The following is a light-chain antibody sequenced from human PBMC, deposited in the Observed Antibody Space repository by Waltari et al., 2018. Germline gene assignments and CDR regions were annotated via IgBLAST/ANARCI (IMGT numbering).Light chain of an antibody. CDR2: GVS. J-gene: IGLJ3*02. CDR1: NSDVGGYNY. CDR3: ASYTSSYTWV. V-gene: IGLV2-14*03. Sequence: QSALTQPASVSGSPGQSITISCTGTNSDVGGYNYVSWFQQHPGPAPSLMIFGVSDRPSGVSNRFSCPKSGNTASLTISGLQAKDEAHYYCASYTSSYTWVFGGGTKLTVL.